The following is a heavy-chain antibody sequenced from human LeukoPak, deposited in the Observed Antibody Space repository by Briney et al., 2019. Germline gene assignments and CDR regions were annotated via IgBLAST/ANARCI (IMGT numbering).Heavy chain of an antibody. Sequence: ASVKVSCKASGYTFTSYGISWVRQAPGQGLEWMGWISAYNGNTNYAQKLQGRVTMTTDTSTSTAYMELRSLRSDDTAVYYCARVLPHDSSGCYYAPQFDYWGQGTLVTVSS. D-gene: IGHD3-22*01. V-gene: IGHV1-18*01. CDR2: ISAYNGNT. CDR1: GYTFTSYG. CDR3: ARVLPHDSSGCYYAPQFDY. J-gene: IGHJ4*02.